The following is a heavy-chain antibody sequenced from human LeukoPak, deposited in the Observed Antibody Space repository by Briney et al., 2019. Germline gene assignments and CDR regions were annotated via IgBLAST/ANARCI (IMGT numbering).Heavy chain of an antibody. Sequence: ASVKVSCKASGYTFTSYGISWVRQAPGKGLEWMGGFDPEDGETIYAQKFQGRVTMTEDTSTDTAYMELSSLRSEDTAVYYCASPLRTYGDYAFDYWGQGTLVTVSS. D-gene: IGHD4-17*01. CDR1: GYTFTSYG. V-gene: IGHV1-24*01. CDR2: FDPEDGET. J-gene: IGHJ4*02. CDR3: ASPLRTYGDYAFDY.